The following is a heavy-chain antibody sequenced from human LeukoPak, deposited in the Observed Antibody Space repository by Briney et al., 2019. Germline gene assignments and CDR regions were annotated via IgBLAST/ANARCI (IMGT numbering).Heavy chain of an antibody. J-gene: IGHJ4*02. CDR3: AREYRPLAYFDY. CDR2: IYDSGST. D-gene: IGHD1-14*01. Sequence: SETLSLTCAVSGGSISSGGYSWSWIRQPPGKGLEWIGYIYDSGSTYYNPSLKSRVTISVDRSKNQFSLKLSSVTAADTAVYYCAREYRPLAYFDYWGQGTLVTVSS. CDR1: GGSISSGGYS. V-gene: IGHV4-30-2*01.